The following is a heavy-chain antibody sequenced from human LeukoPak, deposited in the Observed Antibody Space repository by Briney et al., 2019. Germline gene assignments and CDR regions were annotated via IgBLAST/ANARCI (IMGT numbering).Heavy chain of an antibody. CDR3: AKSELDSSGMDGAFDI. Sequence: GGSLRLSCAASGFTFSSYGMHWVRQAPGKGLEWVAVISYDGSNKYHADSVKGRSTISRDNSKNTLYLQMNSLRAEDTAVYYCAKSELDSSGMDGAFDIWGQGTMVTVSS. CDR1: GFTFSSYG. J-gene: IGHJ3*02. CDR2: ISYDGSNK. V-gene: IGHV3-30*18. D-gene: IGHD3-22*01.